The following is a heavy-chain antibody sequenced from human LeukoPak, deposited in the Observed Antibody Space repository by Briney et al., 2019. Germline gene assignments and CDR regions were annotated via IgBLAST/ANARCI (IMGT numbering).Heavy chain of an antibody. J-gene: IGHJ6*02. V-gene: IGHV4-4*07. D-gene: IGHD4-17*01. CDR2: IYTSGST. Sequence: SETLSLTCTVSGGSISSYYWSWIRQPAGKGLEWIGRIYTSGSTNYNPSLKSRVTISVDTSKSQFSLKMSSVTAADTAVYFCARASGDYPYGMGVWGQGTTVTVSS. CDR1: GGSISSYY. CDR3: ARASGDYPYGMGV.